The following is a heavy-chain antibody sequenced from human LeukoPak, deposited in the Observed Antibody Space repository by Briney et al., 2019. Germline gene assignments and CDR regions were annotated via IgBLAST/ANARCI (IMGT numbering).Heavy chain of an antibody. J-gene: IGHJ6*03. V-gene: IGHV1-2*02. CDR2: INPNSGGT. CDR3: ARDSSSWYSYYYYMDV. D-gene: IGHD6-13*01. CDR1: GYTFTGYY. Sequence: ASVKVSFKASGYTFTGYYMHWVRQAPGQGLEGMGWINPNSGGTNYAQKFQGRVTMTRDTSISTAYMELSRLRSDDTAVYYCARDSSSWYSYYYYMDVWGKGTTVTISS.